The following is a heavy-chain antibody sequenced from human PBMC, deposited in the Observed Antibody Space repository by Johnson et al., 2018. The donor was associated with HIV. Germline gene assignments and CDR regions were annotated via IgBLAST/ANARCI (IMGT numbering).Heavy chain of an antibody. D-gene: IGHD3-22*01. Sequence: VKLVESGGGVVRPGGSLRLSCAASGFTFDDYGMSWVRQAPGKGLEWVSGINWNGASTGYADSVKGRFTISRDNAKNSLYLQMNSLRAEDTALYYCARDYSYFYDSSGPPPGFDIWGQGTMVTVSS. CDR2: INWNGAST. CDR3: ARDYSYFYDSSGPPPGFDI. J-gene: IGHJ3*02. V-gene: IGHV3-20*04. CDR1: GFTFDDYG.